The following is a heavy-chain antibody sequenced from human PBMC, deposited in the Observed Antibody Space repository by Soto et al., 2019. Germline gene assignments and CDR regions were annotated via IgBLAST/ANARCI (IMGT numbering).Heavy chain of an antibody. D-gene: IGHD3-3*01. CDR1: GFTFSSYE. CDR3: ARAGTYYDFWSGYFNWFDP. V-gene: IGHV3-48*03. J-gene: IGHJ5*02. Sequence: SLRLSCAASGFTFSSYEMNWVRQAPGKGLEWVSYISSSGSTIYYADSVKGRFTISRDNAKNSLYLQMNSLRAEDTAVYYCARAGTYYDFWSGYFNWFDPWGQGTLVTVSS. CDR2: ISSSGSTI.